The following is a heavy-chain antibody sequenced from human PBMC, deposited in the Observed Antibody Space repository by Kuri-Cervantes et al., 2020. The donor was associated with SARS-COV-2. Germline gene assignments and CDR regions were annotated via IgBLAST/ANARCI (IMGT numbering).Heavy chain of an antibody. CDR1: GYTFTSYG. Sequence: ASVKVSCKASGYTFTSYGISWVRQAPGQGLEWMGWISAYNGNTNYAQKLQGRVTMTTDTSTSTAYMELRSLRSDDTAVYYCARYDSSAENEGTVCYWGQGTLVTVSS. D-gene: IGHD3-22*01. CDR3: ARYDSSAENEGTVCY. CDR2: ISAYNGNT. V-gene: IGHV1-18*01. J-gene: IGHJ4*02.